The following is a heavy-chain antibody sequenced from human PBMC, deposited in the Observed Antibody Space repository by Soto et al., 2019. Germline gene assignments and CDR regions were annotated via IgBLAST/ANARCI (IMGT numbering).Heavy chain of an antibody. CDR3: ARWRRGLGILAF. J-gene: IGHJ4*02. D-gene: IGHD3-16*01. V-gene: IGHV1-8*01. CDR1: GFSFINYD. Sequence: QVQLVQSGAEVKKPGASVKVSCKASGFSFINYDINWVRQAAGQGLEWMGWMNPNSGNTAYAQKFLGRVTLTRDTSISAAYMELSSLTAEDTAVYYCARWRRGLGILAFWGQGTLVTVSS. CDR2: MNPNSGNT.